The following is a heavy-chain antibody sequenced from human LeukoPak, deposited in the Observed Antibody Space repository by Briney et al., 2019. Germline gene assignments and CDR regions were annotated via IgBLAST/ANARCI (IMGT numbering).Heavy chain of an antibody. Sequence: ASVKVSCKASGHTFTKYFLHWVRQAPGQGLEWMGWINPNDGGALYAQKFQGRVTMTTDTSITTAYMEMSRLRSDDTAFYYCARDDYGDLQYLENWGQGTLVTVSS. J-gene: IGHJ4*02. V-gene: IGHV1-2*02. CDR1: GHTFTKYF. D-gene: IGHD4-17*01. CDR2: INPNDGGA. CDR3: ARDDYGDLQYLEN.